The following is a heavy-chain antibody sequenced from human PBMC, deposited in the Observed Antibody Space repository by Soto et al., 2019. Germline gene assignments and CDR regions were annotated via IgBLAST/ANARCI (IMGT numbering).Heavy chain of an antibody. CDR3: TRRTGTTYAP. D-gene: IGHD1-1*01. J-gene: IGHJ5*02. CDR2: ITSSGFGI. CDR1: WFPFSSYS. Sequence: EVQLVESGGGLVKPGGSPRLSCAGPWFPFSSYSLSWVRQAPGKGLEWVSSITSSGFGIYYADSVKGRFSISRDNAKSSLYLQMNSLRADDTAVYFCTRRTGTTYAPWGQGTLVTVSS. V-gene: IGHV3-21*06.